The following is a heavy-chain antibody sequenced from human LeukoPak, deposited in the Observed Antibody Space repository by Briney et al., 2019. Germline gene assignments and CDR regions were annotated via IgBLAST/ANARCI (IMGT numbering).Heavy chain of an antibody. J-gene: IGHJ4*02. V-gene: IGHV3-21*01. Sequence: GGSLRLSCAASGFTFSSYSMNWVRQAPGKGLEWVSSISSSSSYIYYADSVKGRFTISRDNAKNSLYLQMNSLRAEDTAVYYCARGDSYDYVWGSYRYYYFDYWGQGTLVTVSS. CDR1: GFTFSSYS. CDR2: ISSSSSYI. CDR3: ARGDSYDYVWGSYRYYYFDY. D-gene: IGHD3-16*02.